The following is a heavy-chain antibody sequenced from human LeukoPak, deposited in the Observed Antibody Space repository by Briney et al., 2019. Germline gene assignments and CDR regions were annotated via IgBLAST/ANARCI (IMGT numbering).Heavy chain of an antibody. Sequence: SETLSLTCTVSGGSISSGGYYWSWIRQHPGKGLEWIGYIYYSGSTYYNPSLKSRVTISVDTSKNQFSLKLSSVTAADTAVYYCARLAITEILGMDVWGQGTTVTVSS. CDR2: IYYSGST. V-gene: IGHV4-31*03. D-gene: IGHD3-22*01. J-gene: IGHJ6*02. CDR3: ARLAITEILGMDV. CDR1: GGSISSGGYY.